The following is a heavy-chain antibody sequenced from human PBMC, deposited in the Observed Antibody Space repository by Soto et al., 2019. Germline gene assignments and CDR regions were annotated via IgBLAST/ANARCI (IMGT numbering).Heavy chain of an antibody. CDR1: GFTVSSNY. D-gene: IGHD3-3*01. J-gene: IGHJ4*02. CDR2: IYSGGST. V-gene: IGHV3-66*01. Sequence: EVQLVESGGGLVQPGGSLRLSCVASGFTVSSNYMSWVRQAPGKGLEWVSVIYSGGSTYYADSVKGRFTISRDNSKNTLYLQMNSLRAEDTAVYYCARGPLGFGVVIELDYWGQGTLVTVSS. CDR3: ARGPLGFGVVIELDY.